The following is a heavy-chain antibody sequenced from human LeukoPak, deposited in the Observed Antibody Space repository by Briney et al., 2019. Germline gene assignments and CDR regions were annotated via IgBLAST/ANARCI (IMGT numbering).Heavy chain of an antibody. CDR3: ARGAPYSSSWYDKYYYYYMDV. Sequence: SETLSLTCTVSGGSISSSSYYWGWIRQPPGKGLEWIGSIYYSGSTYYNPSLKSRVTISVDTSKNQFSLKLSSVTAAGTAVYYCARGAPYSSSWYDKYYYYYMDVWGKGTTVTVSS. CDR1: GGSISSSSYY. V-gene: IGHV4-39*07. D-gene: IGHD6-13*01. J-gene: IGHJ6*03. CDR2: IYYSGST.